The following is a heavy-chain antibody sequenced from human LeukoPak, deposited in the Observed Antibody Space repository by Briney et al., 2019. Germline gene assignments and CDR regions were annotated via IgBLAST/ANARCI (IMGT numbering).Heavy chain of an antibody. CDR1: GFSFNAYN. V-gene: IGHV3-21*01. Sequence: MAGGSLRLSCAASGFSFNAYNMNWARQAPGKGLEWISSITTRSAYTFYADSVRGRFTISRDDAKNSLYLQMNSLRSDDTAVYYCARDPYSGAYGDSYYYYMDVWGKGTTVTISS. CDR3: ARDPYSGAYGDSYYYYMDV. J-gene: IGHJ6*03. CDR2: ITTRSAYT. D-gene: IGHD1-26*01.